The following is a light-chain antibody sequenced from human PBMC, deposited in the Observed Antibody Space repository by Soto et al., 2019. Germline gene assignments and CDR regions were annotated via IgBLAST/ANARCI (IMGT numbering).Light chain of an antibody. V-gene: IGLV1-44*01. Sequence: QPVLTQPPSASGTPGQRVTISCSGSSSNIGSHTVTWYQQVPGTAPKLLIFSHNQRPSGVPDRFSGSKSGTSASLAISGLQSDDEADYYCTAWDARLNGQVFGGGTKVTVL. CDR2: SHN. CDR1: SSNIGSHT. J-gene: IGLJ2*01. CDR3: TAWDARLNGQV.